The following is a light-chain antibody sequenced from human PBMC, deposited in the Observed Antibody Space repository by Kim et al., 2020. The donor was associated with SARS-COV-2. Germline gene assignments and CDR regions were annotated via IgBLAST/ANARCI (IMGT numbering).Light chain of an antibody. Sequence: GQSLTISCTGTISYVSTYNYASWYQQYPGKAPKLMIYDVNKRPSGISNRFSGSKSGNTASLTISGLQAEDEADYYCSSYATSRSYVFGTGTKVTVL. CDR1: ISYVSTYNY. V-gene: IGLV2-14*03. CDR3: SSYATSRSYV. J-gene: IGLJ1*01. CDR2: DVN.